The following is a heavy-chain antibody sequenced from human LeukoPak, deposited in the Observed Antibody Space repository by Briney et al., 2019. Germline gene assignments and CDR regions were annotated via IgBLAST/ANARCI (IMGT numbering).Heavy chain of an antibody. CDR3: ARVFPSIFFWASLYYFDY. Sequence: SVKVSCKASGGTFSSYAISWVRQAPGQGLEWMGRIIPILGIANYAQKFQGRVTITADKSTSTAYMELSSLRSEDTAVYYCARVFPSIFFWASLYYFDYWGQGTLVTVSS. V-gene: IGHV1-69*04. J-gene: IGHJ4*02. CDR1: GGTFSSYA. CDR2: IIPILGIA. D-gene: IGHD3-3*01.